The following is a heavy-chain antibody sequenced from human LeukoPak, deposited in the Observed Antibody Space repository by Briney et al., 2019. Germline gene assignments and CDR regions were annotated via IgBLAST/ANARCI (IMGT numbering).Heavy chain of an antibody. J-gene: IGHJ4*02. Sequence: GGSLRLSCSASGFPVSSNYMSWVRQAPGKGLEWVSVIYSGGSTYYADSVKGRFTISRDNSKNTLYLQMNSLRAEDTAVYYCARDRYSGSYYSDYWGQGTLVTVSS. D-gene: IGHD1-26*01. V-gene: IGHV3-53*01. CDR1: GFPVSSNY. CDR2: IYSGGST. CDR3: ARDRYSGSYYSDY.